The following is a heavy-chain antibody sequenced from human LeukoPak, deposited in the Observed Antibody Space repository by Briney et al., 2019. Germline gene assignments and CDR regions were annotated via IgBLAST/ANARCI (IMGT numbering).Heavy chain of an antibody. Sequence: PSETLSLTCAVYGGSFSGYYWSWIRQPPGKGLEWIGEINHSGSTNYNPSLKSRVTISVDTSKNQFSLKLSSVTAADTAVYYRARGRKIYGGNSGGGPDYWGQGTLVTVSS. D-gene: IGHD4-17*01. CDR3: ARGRKIYGGNSGGGPDY. V-gene: IGHV4-34*01. CDR1: GGSFSGYY. J-gene: IGHJ4*02. CDR2: INHSGST.